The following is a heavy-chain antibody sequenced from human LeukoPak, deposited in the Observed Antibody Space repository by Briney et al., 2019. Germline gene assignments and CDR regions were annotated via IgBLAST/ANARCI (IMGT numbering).Heavy chain of an antibody. CDR1: GGSISSYY. CDR3: ARAYSSSWYWFDP. D-gene: IGHD6-13*01. J-gene: IGHJ5*02. CDR2: IYYSGST. V-gene: IGHV4-59*08. Sequence: SETLSLTCTVSGGSISSYYWSWIRQPPGKGLEWIGYIYYSGSTNYNPSLESRVTISVDTSKNQFSLKLSSVTAADTAVYYCARAYSSSWYWFDPWGQGTLVTVSS.